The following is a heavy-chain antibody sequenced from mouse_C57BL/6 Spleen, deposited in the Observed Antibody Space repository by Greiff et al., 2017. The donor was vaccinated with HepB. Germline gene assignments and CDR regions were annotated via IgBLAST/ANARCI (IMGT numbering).Heavy chain of an antibody. V-gene: IGHV5-16*01. D-gene: IGHD2-1*01. CDR1: GFTFSDYY. CDR3: ARDPHYGSDWYFDV. CDR2: INYDGSST. Sequence: EVQLVESEGGLVQPGRSMKLSCTASGFTFSDYYMAWVRQVPEKGLEWVANINYDGSSTYYLDSLKSRFIISRDNAKNILYLQMSSLTSEDTATYYCARDPHYGSDWYFDVWGTGTTVTVSS. J-gene: IGHJ1*03.